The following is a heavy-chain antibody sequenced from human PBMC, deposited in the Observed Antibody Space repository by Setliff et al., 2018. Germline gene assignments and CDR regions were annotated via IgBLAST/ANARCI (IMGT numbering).Heavy chain of an antibody. CDR1: GGSISSYY. CDR2: LYIGGSA. D-gene: IGHD6-19*01. Sequence: PSETLSLPCTVSGGSISSYYWSWIRQPAGKGLEWNAHLYIGGSANYNPAFKSRVTMSIDTSKTQFFLKLNSVTAADMAVYYCAREQWLDPPGYYYMEVWAKGTTVTVSS. CDR3: AREQWLDPPGYYYMEV. J-gene: IGHJ6*03. V-gene: IGHV4-4*07.